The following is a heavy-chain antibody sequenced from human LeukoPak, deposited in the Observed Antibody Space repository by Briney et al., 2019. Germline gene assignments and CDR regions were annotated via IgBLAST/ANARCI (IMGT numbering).Heavy chain of an antibody. J-gene: IGHJ4*02. Sequence: PGGSLRLSCAASGFTFSSYTMSWVRQAPGKGLEWVAVISYDGSNKYYADSVKGRFTISRDNSKNTLYLQMNSLRAEDTAVYYCAKDRGRYCSGGSCYEGGDYWGQGTLVTVSS. CDR3: AKDRGRYCSGGSCYEGGDY. V-gene: IGHV3-30*18. D-gene: IGHD2-15*01. CDR2: ISYDGSNK. CDR1: GFTFSSYT.